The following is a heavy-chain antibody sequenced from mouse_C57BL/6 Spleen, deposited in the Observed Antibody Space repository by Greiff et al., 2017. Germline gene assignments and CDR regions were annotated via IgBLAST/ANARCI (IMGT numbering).Heavy chain of an antibody. CDR3: AVYYGSSYPDYYAMDY. J-gene: IGHJ4*01. Sequence: VQLQQSGAELAKPGASVKLSCKASGYTFTSYWMHWVKQRPGQGLEWIGYINPSSGYTKYNQKFKDKAPLTADKSSSTAYMQLSSLTYEDSAVYYCAVYYGSSYPDYYAMDYWGQGTSVTVSS. D-gene: IGHD1-1*01. CDR1: GYTFTSYW. CDR2: INPSSGYT. V-gene: IGHV1-7*01.